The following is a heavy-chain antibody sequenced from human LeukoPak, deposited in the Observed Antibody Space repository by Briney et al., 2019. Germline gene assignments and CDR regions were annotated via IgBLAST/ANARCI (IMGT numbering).Heavy chain of an antibody. J-gene: IGHJ4*02. Sequence: GGSLRLSCAASGFTFSSYWMSWVRQAPGKGLEWVANIKQDGSEKYYVDSVKGRFTISRDNAKNSLYLQMNSLRAEDTAVYYCARCRYYYDSSGYYSFEFDYSRQATLVTVPS. V-gene: IGHV3-7*01. CDR3: ARCRYYYDSSGYYSFEFDY. D-gene: IGHD3-22*01. CDR1: GFTFSSYW. CDR2: IKQDGSEK.